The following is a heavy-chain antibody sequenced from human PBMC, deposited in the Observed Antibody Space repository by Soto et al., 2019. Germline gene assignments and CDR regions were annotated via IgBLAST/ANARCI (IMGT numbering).Heavy chain of an antibody. D-gene: IGHD6-13*01. V-gene: IGHV4-31*03. J-gene: IGHJ4*02. CDR3: ARFAKEENPNIESWYAFDF. CDR1: GGSIRSGGYF. Sequence: TLSLTCTVSGGSIRSGGYFWSWVRQQPGKGLEWIGHIYYRGGTSYNPSLESRVAMSVDTSKNEFTLKVNSVTAADTAIYSCARFAKEENPNIESWYAFDFWGRGTLVTVSS. CDR2: IYYRGGT.